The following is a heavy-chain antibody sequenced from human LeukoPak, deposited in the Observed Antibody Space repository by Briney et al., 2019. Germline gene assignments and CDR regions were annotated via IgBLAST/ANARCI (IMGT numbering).Heavy chain of an antibody. CDR3: ARAVTAAAGIWFDP. J-gene: IGHJ5*02. Sequence: SETLSLTCTVSGVSISSYYWSWIRQPPGKGLEGIGYIYYSGSTNYNPSLKSRVTISVDTSKNQFSLKLSSVTAADTAVYYCARAVTAAAGIWFDPWGQGTLVTVSS. D-gene: IGHD6-13*01. CDR2: IYYSGST. V-gene: IGHV4-59*08. CDR1: GVSISSYY.